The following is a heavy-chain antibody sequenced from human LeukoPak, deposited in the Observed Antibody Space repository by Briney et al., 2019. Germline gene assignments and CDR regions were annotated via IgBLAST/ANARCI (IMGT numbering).Heavy chain of an antibody. Sequence: SETLSLTCTVSGGSISSGGYYWSWIRQHPGKGLEWIGYIYYSGSTYYNSSLKSRVTISVDTSKNQFSLKLSSVTAADTAVYYCASTSIAGPDYWGQGTLVTVSS. D-gene: IGHD6-6*01. J-gene: IGHJ4*02. CDR2: IYYSGST. CDR1: GGSISSGGYY. V-gene: IGHV4-31*03. CDR3: ASTSIAGPDY.